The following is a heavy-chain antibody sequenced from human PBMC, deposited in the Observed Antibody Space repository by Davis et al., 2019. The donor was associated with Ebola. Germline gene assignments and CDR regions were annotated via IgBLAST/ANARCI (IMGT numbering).Heavy chain of an antibody. Sequence: GESLKISCAASGFTFSSYAMHWVRQAPGKGLEWVAVISYDGSNKYYADSVKGRFTITRDNVKNSLYLRMNSLRPEDTALYHCARVNAVTGYSRFDLWGQGTLVTVSS. V-gene: IGHV3-30*03. CDR1: GFTFSSYA. J-gene: IGHJ5*02. D-gene: IGHD3-9*01. CDR2: ISYDGSNK. CDR3: ARVNAVTGYSRFDL.